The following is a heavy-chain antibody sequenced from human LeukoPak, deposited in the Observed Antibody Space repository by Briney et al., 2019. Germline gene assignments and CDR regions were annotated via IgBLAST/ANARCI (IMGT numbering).Heavy chain of an antibody. CDR3: AKDLGPYYDYVWGTYYFDY. V-gene: IGHV3-9*01. CDR1: GFTFDDYA. Sequence: GGSLRLSCAASGFTFDDYAMPWVRQAPGKGLEWVSGISWNSGSIGYADSVKGRFTISRDNAKNSLYLQMNSLRAEDTALYYCAKDLGPYYDYVWGTYYFDYWGQGTLVTVSS. CDR2: ISWNSGSI. J-gene: IGHJ4*02. D-gene: IGHD3-16*01.